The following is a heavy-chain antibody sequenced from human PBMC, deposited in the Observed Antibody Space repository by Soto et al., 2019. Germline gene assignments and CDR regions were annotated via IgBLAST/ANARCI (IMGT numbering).Heavy chain of an antibody. V-gene: IGHV1-18*01. Sequence: QVQLVQSGAEVKKPWASVKVSCKASGYTFASYGINWVRQAPGQGLEWLGWISPYDGYTHYAQIRKGRDSMTTDTPTNTAYMELRSLISDDTAIYYCARGGYYDSSGARNYDFYGMKVWGQGTTVTVSS. D-gene: IGHD3-22*01. CDR2: ISPYDGYT. CDR3: ARGGYYDSSGARNYDFYGMKV. CDR1: GYTFASYG. J-gene: IGHJ6*02.